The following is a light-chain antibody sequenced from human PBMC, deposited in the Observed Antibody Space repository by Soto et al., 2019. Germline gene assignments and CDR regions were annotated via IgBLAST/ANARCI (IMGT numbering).Light chain of an antibody. CDR3: QQYNNWPPVT. CDR2: GAS. CDR1: QSVSSN. J-gene: IGKJ1*01. V-gene: IGKV3-15*01. Sequence: EIVMTQSPATLSVSPGERATLSCRASQSVSSNLAWYQQKPGQAPRLLIYGASTRATGIPARFSGSGSGTEFTLTISSLQSEDFAVYYCQQYNNWPPVTFVQGTKVEIK.